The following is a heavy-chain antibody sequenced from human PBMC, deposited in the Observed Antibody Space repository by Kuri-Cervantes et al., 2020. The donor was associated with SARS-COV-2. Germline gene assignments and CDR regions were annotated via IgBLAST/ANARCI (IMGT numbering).Heavy chain of an antibody. CDR1: GGSISSYY. CDR2: IHYSGST. CDR3: ARGHYGSGSYYSAPFDY. D-gene: IGHD3-10*01. J-gene: IGHJ4*02. Sequence: SETLSLTCTVSGGSISSYYWSWIRQPPGKGLEWIGYIHYSGSTNYNPSFKSRVTISVDTSKNQFSLKLSSVTAADTAVYYCARGHYGSGSYYSAPFDYWGQGTLVTVSS. V-gene: IGHV4-59*01.